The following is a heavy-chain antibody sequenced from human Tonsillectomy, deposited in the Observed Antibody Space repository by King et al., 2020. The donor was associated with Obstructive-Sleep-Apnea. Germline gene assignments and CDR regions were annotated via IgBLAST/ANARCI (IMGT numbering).Heavy chain of an antibody. V-gene: IGHV4-34*01. D-gene: IGHD2-2*02. Sequence: VQLQQWGAGLLKPPETLSLTCAVFGGSFSDYYWSWIRQPPGKGLEWIGEINHSGSTNYNPSLKSRVTISVDTSRNQFSLRLNSVTAADTAIYYCARGSGTATINWFDPWGQGTLVTVSS. CDR1: GGSFSDYY. J-gene: IGHJ5*02. CDR2: INHSGST. CDR3: ARGSGTATINWFDP.